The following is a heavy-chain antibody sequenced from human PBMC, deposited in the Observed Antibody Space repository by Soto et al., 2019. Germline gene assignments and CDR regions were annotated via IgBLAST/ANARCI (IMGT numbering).Heavy chain of an antibody. J-gene: IGHJ4*02. D-gene: IGHD3-10*01. CDR3: ARDFEAGRQLIGAFDF. V-gene: IGHV1-18*01. CDR1: GYTFTRFG. CDR2: ISGNNRNT. Sequence: QVQLVQSGTEVKKPGASVKVSCKASGYTFTRFGINWVRQAPGQGFEWMGGISGNNRNTHSAQNFQGSVTAVTDTSTNTAYMEVRSLRSDDTAVYYCARDFEAGRQLIGAFDFWGQGTLVTVSS.